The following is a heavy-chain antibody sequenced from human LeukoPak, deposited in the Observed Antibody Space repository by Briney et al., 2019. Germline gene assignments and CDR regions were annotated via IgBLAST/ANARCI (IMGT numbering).Heavy chain of an antibody. Sequence: PSETLSLTCAVYGGSFSGCYWSWIRQPPGKGLEWIGEINHSGSTNYNPSLKSRVTISVDTSKNQFSLKLSSVTAADTAVYYCARRSGRDGSGSYYNRLLFNWFDPWGQGTLVTVSS. CDR3: ARRSGRDGSGSYYNRLLFNWFDP. V-gene: IGHV4-34*01. CDR2: INHSGST. J-gene: IGHJ5*02. CDR1: GGSFSGCY. D-gene: IGHD3-10*01.